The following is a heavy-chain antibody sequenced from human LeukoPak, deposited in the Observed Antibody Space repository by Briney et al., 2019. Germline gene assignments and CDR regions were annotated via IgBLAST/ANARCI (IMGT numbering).Heavy chain of an antibody. D-gene: IGHD3-22*01. CDR1: GFTFSNAW. CDR2: IKSKTDGGTT. CDR3: TTDVTMIVVAPLRDY. J-gene: IGHJ4*02. V-gene: IGHV3-15*01. Sequence: GGSLRLSCAASGFTFSNAWMSWVRQAPGKGLEWVGRIKSKTDGGTTDYAAPVKGRFTISRDDSKNTLYLQMNSLKTEDTAVYYCTTDVTMIVVAPLRDYWGQGTLVTVSS.